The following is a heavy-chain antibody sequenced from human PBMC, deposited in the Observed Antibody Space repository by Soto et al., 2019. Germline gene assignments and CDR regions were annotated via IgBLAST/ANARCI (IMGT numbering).Heavy chain of an antibody. CDR3: PRGYCGLDV. J-gene: IGHJ6*02. CDR2: SRNKVHSYST. V-gene: IGHV3-72*01. Sequence: GGSLRLSCAASGFPFGDFGMHWLRQAPGKGLEWVGRSRNKVHSYSTEYAASVEGRFTISRDDSKNSLYLQMNNLKAEDTAVYYCPRGYCGLDVWGQGTTVTVSS. CDR1: GFPFGDFG.